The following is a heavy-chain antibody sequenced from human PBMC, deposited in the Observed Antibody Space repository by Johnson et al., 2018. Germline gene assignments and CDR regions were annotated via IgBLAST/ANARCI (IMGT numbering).Heavy chain of an antibody. D-gene: IGHD1-26*01. CDR2: NRNKAYGTTA. V-gene: IGHV3-49*05. Sequence: QLVESGGGLVKPGRSLRLSCTASGFTFGNYAMNWFRQAPGKGLEWVGFNRNKAYGTTAEYAASVKGRFTISRDDSKSIACLQMKRLRAEDTAVYYCAKKWEPGDYYYYMDVWGRGTTVTVSS. CDR1: GFTFGNYA. CDR3: AKKWEPGDYYYYMDV. J-gene: IGHJ6*03.